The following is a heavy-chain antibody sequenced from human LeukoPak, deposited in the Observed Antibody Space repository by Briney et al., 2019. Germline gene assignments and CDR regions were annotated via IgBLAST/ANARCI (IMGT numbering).Heavy chain of an antibody. J-gene: IGHJ4*02. CDR3: ARSRRNYYDSSGYYYGFDY. V-gene: IGHV3-23*01. D-gene: IGHD3-22*01. CDR2: ISGSGGST. Sequence: PGGSLRLSCEASGFTFSSYAMSWVRQAPGKGLEWVSAISGSGGSTYYADSVKGRFTISRDNSKNTLYLQMNSLRAEDTAVYYCARSRRNYYDSSGYYYGFDYWGQGTLVTVSS. CDR1: GFTFSSYA.